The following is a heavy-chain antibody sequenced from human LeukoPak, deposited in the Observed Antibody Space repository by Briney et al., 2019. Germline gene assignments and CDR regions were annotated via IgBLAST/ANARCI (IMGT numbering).Heavy chain of an antibody. V-gene: IGHV3-30-3*02. J-gene: IGHJ6*03. CDR2: ISYDGSNK. CDR1: GFTFSSYA. D-gene: IGHD3-3*01. CDR3: AKPPRITIFGENYMDV. Sequence: GGSLRLSCAASGFTFSSYAMHWVRQAPGKGLEWVAVISYDGSNKYYADSVKGRFTLSRDNSKNTLYLQMNSQRAEDTAVYYCAKPPRITIFGENYMDVWGKGTTVTVSS.